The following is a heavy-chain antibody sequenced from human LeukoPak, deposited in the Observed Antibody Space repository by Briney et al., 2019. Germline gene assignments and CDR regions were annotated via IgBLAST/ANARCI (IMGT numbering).Heavy chain of an antibody. J-gene: IGHJ4*02. Sequence: GGSLRLSCTASGFTFGDYAMSWVRQAPGKGLEWVGFIRSKAYGGTTEYAASVKGRFTISRDDSKSIAYLQMNSLKTEDTAVYYCTGRDVIVGAIHFDYWGQGTLVTVSS. CDR1: GFTFGDYA. V-gene: IGHV3-49*04. D-gene: IGHD1-26*01. CDR2: IRSKAYGGTT. CDR3: TGRDVIVGAIHFDY.